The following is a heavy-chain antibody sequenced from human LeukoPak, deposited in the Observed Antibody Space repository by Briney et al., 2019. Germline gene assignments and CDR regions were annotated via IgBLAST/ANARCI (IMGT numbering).Heavy chain of an antibody. Sequence: GASVKVSCKASGYTFTGYYMHWVRQAPGQGLEWMGWINPNSGGTNYAQKFQGWVTMTRDTSISTAYMELRSLRSDDTAVYYCARDRTYYDFWSGYYRGPFDYWGQGTLVTVSS. V-gene: IGHV1-2*04. CDR2: INPNSGGT. CDR3: ARDRTYYDFWSGYYRGPFDY. D-gene: IGHD3-3*01. J-gene: IGHJ4*02. CDR1: GYTFTGYY.